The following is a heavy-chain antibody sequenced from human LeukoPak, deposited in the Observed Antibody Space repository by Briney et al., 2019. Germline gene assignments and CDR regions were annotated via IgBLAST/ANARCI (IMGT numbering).Heavy chain of an antibody. CDR2: IWYDGSNK. CDR1: GFTFSSYG. D-gene: IGHD3-10*01. J-gene: IGHJ4*02. CDR3: ARVSGGSGSYQDY. Sequence: GRSLRLSCAASGFTFSSYGMHWVRQAPGKGLEWVAVIWYDGSNKYYADSVKGRFTISRDNPKNTLYLQMNSLRAEDTAVYYCARVSGGSGSYQDYWGQGTLVTVSS. V-gene: IGHV3-33*01.